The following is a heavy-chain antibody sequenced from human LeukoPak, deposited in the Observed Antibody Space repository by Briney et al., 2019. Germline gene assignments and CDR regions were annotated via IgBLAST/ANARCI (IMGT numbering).Heavy chain of an antibody. J-gene: IGHJ4*02. CDR3: AKDGGGYSRKVQFFDS. CDR2: ISSGSSPI. V-gene: IGHV3-21*04. CDR1: GFTFTTYS. D-gene: IGHD5-18*01. Sequence: GGSLRLSCEASGFTFTTYSMTWVRQAPGKGLEWVSIISSGSSPIFSADALKGRFTISRDDAKNLLYLDMNSLRAEDPAVYYCAKDGGGYSRKVQFFDSWGQGTLVTVS.